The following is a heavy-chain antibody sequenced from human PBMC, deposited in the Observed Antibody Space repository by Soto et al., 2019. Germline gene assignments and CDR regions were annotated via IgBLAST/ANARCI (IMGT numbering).Heavy chain of an antibody. D-gene: IGHD1-26*01. V-gene: IGHV3-21*01. CDR1: GFTFSSYS. Sequence: EVQLVESGGGLVKPGGSLRLSCVASGFTFSSYSMNWVRHAPGKGLEWVSSISGSSSYIYYVDSVKGRFTISRDNAKNSLYLQMNSLRAEDTAVYYCARTGRAYDIWGQGTMVTVSS. CDR3: ARTGRAYDI. J-gene: IGHJ3*02. CDR2: ISGSSSYI.